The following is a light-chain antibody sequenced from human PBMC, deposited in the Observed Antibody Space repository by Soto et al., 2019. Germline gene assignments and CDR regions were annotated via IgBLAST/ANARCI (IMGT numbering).Light chain of an antibody. J-gene: IGKJ2*01. CDR1: QSVSSTS. CDR3: QQRYRWPRT. V-gene: IGKV3-11*01. CDR2: DAS. Sequence: EIVLTQSPATLSLSPGERATLSCRASQSVSSTSLTWLQQKPGQAPRLLIYDASTRATGIPARFTGSGSGTDVTLTITSLEPEDFAVYYCQQRYRWPRTFGQGTRLEMK.